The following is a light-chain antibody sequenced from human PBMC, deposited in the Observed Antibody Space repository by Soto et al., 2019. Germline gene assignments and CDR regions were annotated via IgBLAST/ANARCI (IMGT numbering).Light chain of an antibody. Sequence: QSVLTQPACVSGSPGQSITISFSGTISGIRDYNLVSWYQQLPGNAHKLIMYEVSNRPSGISNRFSGSKSGNTATLTISGLQAEDEADYYCSSKSPDFFGTGTKVTVL. CDR2: EVS. V-gene: IGLV2-14*01. CDR3: SSKSPDF. CDR1: ISGIRDYNL. J-gene: IGLJ1*01.